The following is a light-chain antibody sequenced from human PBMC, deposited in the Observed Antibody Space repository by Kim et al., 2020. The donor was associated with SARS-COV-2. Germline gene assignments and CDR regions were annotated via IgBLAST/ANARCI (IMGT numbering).Light chain of an antibody. CDR1: QSVLYSSNNKNY. CDR3: QQYYSTPPMYT. J-gene: IGKJ2*01. V-gene: IGKV4-1*01. Sequence: DIVMTQSPDSLAVFLGERATINCKSSQSVLYSSNNKNYLAWYQQKPGQPPKLLIYWASTRESGVPDRFSGSGSGTDFTLTISSLQAEDVAVYYCQQYYSTPPMYTFGQGTKLEI. CDR2: WAS.